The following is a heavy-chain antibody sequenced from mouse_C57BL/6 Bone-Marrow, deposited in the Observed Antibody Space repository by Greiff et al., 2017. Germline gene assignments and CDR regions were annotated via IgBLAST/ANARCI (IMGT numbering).Heavy chain of an antibody. CDR2: IDPENGDT. CDR1: GFNIKDDY. CDR3: TPYYYGTPWFAY. D-gene: IGHD1-1*01. V-gene: IGHV14-4*01. Sequence: EVQLQQSGAELVRPGASVKLSCTASGFNIKDDYMHWVKQRPEQGLEWIGWIDPENGDTEYASKFQGKATITADTSSNTAYLQRSSLTSEDTAVYYCTPYYYGTPWFAYWGQGTLVTVSA. J-gene: IGHJ3*01.